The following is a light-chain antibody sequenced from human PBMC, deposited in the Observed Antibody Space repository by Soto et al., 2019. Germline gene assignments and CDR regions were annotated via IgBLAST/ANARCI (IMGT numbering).Light chain of an antibody. Sequence: EIVLTQFPATLSLSPGERATLSCRASQSISSFLAWYQQKPGQAPMLLIYQTSNRATGIPARFSGSGSGTVFFLTITSLKPEDFAVYYCQQGSAWPLTFGGGTKVEI. CDR3: QQGSAWPLT. J-gene: IGKJ4*01. CDR2: QTS. V-gene: IGKV3-11*01. CDR1: QSISSF.